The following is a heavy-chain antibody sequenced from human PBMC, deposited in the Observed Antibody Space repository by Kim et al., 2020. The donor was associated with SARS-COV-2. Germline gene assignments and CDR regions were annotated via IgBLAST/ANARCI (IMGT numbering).Heavy chain of an antibody. CDR1: GSITTGTYY. CDR3: ARVLAVSDSYHFDS. CDR2: IYYTGSA. V-gene: IGHV4-31*03. Sequence: SETLSLTCTVSGSITTGTYYWSWVRQHPGKGLDWIAYIYYTGSAYYSPSLRSRLTISVDPSKNQFSLSLRSVTAADTAVYYCARVLAVSDSYHFDSWGQGTLVTVSS. D-gene: IGHD2-21*01. J-gene: IGHJ4*02.